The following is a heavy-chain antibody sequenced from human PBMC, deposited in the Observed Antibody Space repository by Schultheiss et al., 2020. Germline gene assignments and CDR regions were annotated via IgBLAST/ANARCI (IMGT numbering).Heavy chain of an antibody. J-gene: IGHJ3*02. CDR3: ARASQSYYYYDNSGMDAFDI. CDR2: LSSSGTT. CDR1: GGSVSPYY. D-gene: IGHD3-22*01. V-gene: IGHV4-59*02. Sequence: SETLSLTCTVSGGSVSPYYWNWIRQSPGKGLEWVGCLSSSGTTKSDPSLKSRVTMSLDTSRKQLSLQLRSVTAADTAVYYCARASQSYYYYDNSGMDAFDIWGRGTMVTVSS.